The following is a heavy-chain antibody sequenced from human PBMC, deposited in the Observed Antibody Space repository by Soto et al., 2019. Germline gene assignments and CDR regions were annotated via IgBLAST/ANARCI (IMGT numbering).Heavy chain of an antibody. CDR2: ISAYNGNA. CDR1: GYTFTSYG. CDR3: ARDVGIAAAGPFDY. V-gene: IGHV1-18*01. J-gene: IGHJ4*02. Sequence: ASVKVSCKASGYTFTSYGISWVRQAPGQGLEWMGWISAYNGNANYAQKLQGRVTMTTDTSTSTAYMELRSLRSDDTAVYYCARDVGIAAAGPFDYWGQGTLVTVSS. D-gene: IGHD6-13*01.